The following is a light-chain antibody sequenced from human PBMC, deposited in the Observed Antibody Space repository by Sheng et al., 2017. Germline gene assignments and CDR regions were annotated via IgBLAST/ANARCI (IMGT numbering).Light chain of an antibody. CDR3: QQYGRSPYT. CDR1: QSLSSSY. Sequence: DIVLTQSPGTVSLSPGEGATLSCRASQSLSSSYLAWFQQKPGQAPRLLIYGASSRATGIPDRFSGSGSGTDFTLTISRLEPEDFALYFCQQYGRSPYTFGQGTKLEIK. J-gene: IGKJ2*01. CDR2: GAS. V-gene: IGKV3-20*01.